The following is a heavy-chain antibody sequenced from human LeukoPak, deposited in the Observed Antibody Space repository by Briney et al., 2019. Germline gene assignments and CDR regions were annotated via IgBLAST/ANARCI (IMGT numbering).Heavy chain of an antibody. CDR2: IKEDGSRK. Sequence: GGSLRLSCAASGLTFSSYWMPWVRQAPGKGLEWVANIKEDGSRKNYMDSAKGRFTISRDNTKNSLYLQMNSLRAEDTAVYYCATPLDYYDSSGYHQGGDWGQGTLVTVSS. V-gene: IGHV3-7*03. CDR3: ATPLDYYDSSGYHQGGD. J-gene: IGHJ4*02. D-gene: IGHD3-22*01. CDR1: GLTFSSYW.